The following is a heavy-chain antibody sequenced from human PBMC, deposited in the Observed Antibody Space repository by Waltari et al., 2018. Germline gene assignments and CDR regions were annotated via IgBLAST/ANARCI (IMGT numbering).Heavy chain of an antibody. J-gene: IGHJ4*02. CDR3: ARRIIPNYNYDSTEWYFDY. CDR1: GYSISSGYY. CDR2: IYHSGST. D-gene: IGHD3-22*01. V-gene: IGHV4-38-2*02. Sequence: QVQLQESGPGLVKPSETLSLTCTVSGYSISSGYYWGWIRQPPGKGLEWIGSIYHSGSTYYNPSLKSRVTISVDTSKNQFSLKLSSVTAADTAVYYCARRIIPNYNYDSTEWYFDYWGQGTLVTVSS.